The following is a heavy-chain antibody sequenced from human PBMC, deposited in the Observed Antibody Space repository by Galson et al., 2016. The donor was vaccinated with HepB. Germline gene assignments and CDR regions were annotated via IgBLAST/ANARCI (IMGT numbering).Heavy chain of an antibody. CDR3: ARGDSTGWDYLDS. J-gene: IGHJ4*02. V-gene: IGHV3-11*04. CDR2: ISHLAGTI. Sequence: SLRLSCAASGFDFGDYYMAWIRQAPGKGLEWVSYISHLAGTITYADSVMGRFTTSRDNAWNSLYLQMNGLRPEDTAVYFCARGDSTGWDYLDSWGQGNLVTVSS. CDR1: GFDFGDYY. D-gene: IGHD6-25*01.